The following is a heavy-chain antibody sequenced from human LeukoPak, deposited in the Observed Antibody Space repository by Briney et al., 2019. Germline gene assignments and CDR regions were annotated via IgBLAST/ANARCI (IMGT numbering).Heavy chain of an antibody. Sequence: GGSLRLSCAASGFTFSNFWIYWVRQAPGKGLEWVAVVSADGSVKHYADSVKGRFTGSRDNSRNTLYLQINSLRVEDTAVYYCAKEAGYNYAPLDYWGQGTLVTVTS. CDR3: AKEAGYNYAPLDY. D-gene: IGHD5-18*01. V-gene: IGHV3-30*18. CDR1: GFTFSNFW. J-gene: IGHJ4*02. CDR2: VSADGSVK.